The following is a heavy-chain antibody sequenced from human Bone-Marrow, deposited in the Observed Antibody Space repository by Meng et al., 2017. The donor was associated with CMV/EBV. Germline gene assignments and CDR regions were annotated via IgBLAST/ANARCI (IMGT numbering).Heavy chain of an antibody. CDR3: ARDPRRGYSYGVDF. CDR2: IYNSGST. J-gene: IGHJ4*02. V-gene: IGHV4-59*01. D-gene: IGHD5-18*01. CDR1: GGYISNYY. Sequence: GSGGYISNYYWSWIRQPTGKGLEWIGYIYNSGSTNYNPSLKSRVTISLDTSKKQFFLRLSSVTAADTAMYYCARDPRRGYSYGVDFWGQGTLVTVSS.